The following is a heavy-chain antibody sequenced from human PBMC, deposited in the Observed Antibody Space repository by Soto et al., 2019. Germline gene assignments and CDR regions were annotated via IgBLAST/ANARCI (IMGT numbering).Heavy chain of an antibody. CDR2: ISFDGDK. V-gene: IGHV3-30*03. Sequence: GESLKISCTASGFDFSNSGIQWVRQTPGKGLEWVALISFDGDKYYVDSVKGRFTISRDNPTNTVYLQMNRLRPEDTGVYYCARDYDPGWCKFWGQGTLVTVSS. J-gene: IGHJ4*02. CDR3: ARDYDPGWCKF. D-gene: IGHD2-8*02. CDR1: GFDFSNSG.